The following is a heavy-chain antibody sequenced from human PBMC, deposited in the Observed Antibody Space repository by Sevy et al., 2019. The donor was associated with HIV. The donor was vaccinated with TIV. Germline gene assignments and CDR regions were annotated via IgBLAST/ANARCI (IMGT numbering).Heavy chain of an antibody. D-gene: IGHD4-17*01. CDR1: GGSISSGAYS. CDR2: IFHTGST. CDR3: VRDGGTVTTPGYFDY. Sequence: SETLSLTCTVSGGSISSGAYSWNWIRQPPGKGLEWIGYIFHTGSTYYNPSLKSRVTVSVDRPKNQFSLKMTSVTAADTAVYYCVRDGGTVTTPGYFDYWGQGTLVTVSS. J-gene: IGHJ4*02. V-gene: IGHV4-30-2*01.